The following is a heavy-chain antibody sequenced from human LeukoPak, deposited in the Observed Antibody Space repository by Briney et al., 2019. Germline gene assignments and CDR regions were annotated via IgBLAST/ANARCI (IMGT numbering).Heavy chain of an antibody. Sequence: GGSLRLSCAASGFTFSSYAMSWVRQAPGKGLEWVSAISGSGGSTYYADSVKGRFTISRDNPKNTLYLQMNSLRAEDTAVYYCAKVLAELLLPDACGQGTLVSDS. CDR1: GFTFSSYA. J-gene: IGHJ5*02. CDR2: ISGSGGST. D-gene: IGHD2-21*02. V-gene: IGHV3-23*01. CDR3: AKVLAELLLPDA.